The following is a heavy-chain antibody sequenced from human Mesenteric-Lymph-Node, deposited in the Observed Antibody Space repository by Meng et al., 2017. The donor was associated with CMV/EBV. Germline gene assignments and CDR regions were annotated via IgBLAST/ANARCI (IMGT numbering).Heavy chain of an antibody. CDR1: GFTFSTYS. D-gene: IGHD1-26*01. Sequence: ETLSLTCAASGFTFSTYSIHWVRQAPGKGLEWVSSITTRASYVYYADSVMGRFTISRDNAKNSVYLQMNSLRAEDTAVYYCARDYSGSYFFFDYWGQGTLVTVSS. J-gene: IGHJ4*02. CDR2: ITTRASYV. V-gene: IGHV3-21*01. CDR3: ARDYSGSYFFFDY.